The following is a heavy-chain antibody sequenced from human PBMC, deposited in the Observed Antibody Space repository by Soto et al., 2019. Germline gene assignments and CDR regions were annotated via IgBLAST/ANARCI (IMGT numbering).Heavy chain of an antibody. CDR1: GFSFRDYS. V-gene: IGHV3-23*01. CDR3: AKCFQWGRYYTNYGNYFFDY. Sequence: EVQLLESGGGLVQPGGSLRLSCSASGFSFRDYSMSWVRQAPGKGLEWVSAISGSSFSTFYADSVKGRFTISRDNSKNTLYQHINDLRADDTALYYCAKCFQWGRYYTNYGNYFFDYWGQGTLVTVSS. CDR2: ISGSSFST. J-gene: IGHJ4*02. D-gene: IGHD4-4*01.